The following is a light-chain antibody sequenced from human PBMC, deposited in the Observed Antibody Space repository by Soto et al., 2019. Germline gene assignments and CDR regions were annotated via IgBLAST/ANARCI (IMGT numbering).Light chain of an antibody. Sequence: DIQMTQSPSTLSASVGDRVTITCRASQSISSWLAWYQQKPGKAPKLLIYKASSLESGVPSRFSGSGSGTEFTLAISSLQPDESATYYCQQYIDNWTFGQGTKVEIK. J-gene: IGKJ1*01. V-gene: IGKV1-5*03. CDR3: QQYIDNWT. CDR2: KAS. CDR1: QSISSW.